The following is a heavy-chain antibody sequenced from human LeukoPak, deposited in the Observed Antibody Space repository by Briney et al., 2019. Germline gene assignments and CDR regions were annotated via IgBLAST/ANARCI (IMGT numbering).Heavy chain of an antibody. J-gene: IGHJ1*01. Sequence: ASVKVSCKASGYTFRDYYLHWVRQAPGQGLEWMGWINPNSGGTNYAQKFQGRVRITADTSTRTVYMEVSSLRSEDTAVYYCATYRSTWNPRFEYFQQWGQGTLVTVSS. CDR3: ATYRSTWNPRFEYFQQ. V-gene: IGHV1-2*02. D-gene: IGHD6-13*01. CDR1: GYTFRDYY. CDR2: INPNSGGT.